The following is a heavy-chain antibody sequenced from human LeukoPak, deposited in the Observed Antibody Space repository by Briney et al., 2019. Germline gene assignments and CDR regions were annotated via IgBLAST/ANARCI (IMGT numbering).Heavy chain of an antibody. CDR2: IWYDGSIK. D-gene: IGHD3-22*01. CDR1: GFSFSSYG. Sequence: GGSLRLSCAASGFSFSSYGMHWVGQAPGKGLEWVAVIWYDGSIKYYGDSVKGRFTISRDNSKNTLYLQMNSLSAEDTAVYYCAKSRGYYYEKSGPADYWGQGTLVTVSS. V-gene: IGHV3-33*06. J-gene: IGHJ4*02. CDR3: AKSRGYYYEKSGPADY.